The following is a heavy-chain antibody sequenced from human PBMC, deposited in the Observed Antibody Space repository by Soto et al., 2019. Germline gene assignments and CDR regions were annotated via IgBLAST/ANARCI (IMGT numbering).Heavy chain of an antibody. CDR2: IISYNGNT. CDR1: GYSFTTYG. V-gene: IGHV1-18*01. Sequence: QVQLVQSGAEVKKPGASVTVSCKASGYSFTTYGISWVRQAPGQGLEWMGWIISYNGNTKYAQKLQGRVTVTPDASTSTAYMELRSLRSEDTAVYYCARVHIVGGIITHEKGFDCWGQGTLVTVSS. CDR3: ARVHIVGGIITHEKGFDC. D-gene: IGHD3-10*01. J-gene: IGHJ4*02.